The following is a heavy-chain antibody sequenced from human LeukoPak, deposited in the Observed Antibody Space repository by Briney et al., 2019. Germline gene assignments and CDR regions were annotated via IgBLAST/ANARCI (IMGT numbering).Heavy chain of an antibody. Sequence: SETLSLTCAVYGGSFSGYYWSWIRQPPGKGLEWIGEINHSGSTNYNPSLKSRVTISVDTSKNQFSLKLSSVTAADTAVYYCARGTISYSSGWYLVQERAFDIWGQGTMVTVSS. D-gene: IGHD6-19*01. V-gene: IGHV4-34*01. CDR3: ARGTISYSSGWYLVQERAFDI. J-gene: IGHJ3*02. CDR1: GGSFSGYY. CDR2: INHSGST.